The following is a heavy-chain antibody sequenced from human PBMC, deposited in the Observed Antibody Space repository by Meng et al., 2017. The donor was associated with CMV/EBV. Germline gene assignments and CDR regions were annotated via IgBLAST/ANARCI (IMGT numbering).Heavy chain of an antibody. Sequence: ASVKVSCKASGYTFTSYGISWVRQAPGQGLEWMGWISAYNGNTTYAQKLQGRVTMTTDTSTSTAYMELRSLRSDDTAVYYCARVVVVPAATTLRYYYYGMDVWGQGTTVTVSS. CDR3: ARVVVVPAATTLRYYYYGMDV. CDR2: ISAYNGNT. D-gene: IGHD2-2*01. V-gene: IGHV1-18*01. J-gene: IGHJ6*02. CDR1: GYTFTSYG.